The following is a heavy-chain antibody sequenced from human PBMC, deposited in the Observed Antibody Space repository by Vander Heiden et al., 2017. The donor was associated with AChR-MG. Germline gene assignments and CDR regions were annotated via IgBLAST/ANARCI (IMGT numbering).Heavy chain of an antibody. CDR1: GGTFSSYA. J-gene: IGHJ6*02. Sequence: QLQLVQSGAEVKKPGFSAKVSCKASGGTFSSYAFSWVRQAPGQGLEWMGGIIPIFGTANYAQKFQGRVTITADESTSTAYMELSSLRSEDTAVYYCARVRGDGYGRYYYYGMDVWGQGTTVTVSS. CDR3: ARVRGDGYGRYYYYGMDV. D-gene: IGHD5-18*01. CDR2: IIPIFGTA. V-gene: IGHV1-69*01.